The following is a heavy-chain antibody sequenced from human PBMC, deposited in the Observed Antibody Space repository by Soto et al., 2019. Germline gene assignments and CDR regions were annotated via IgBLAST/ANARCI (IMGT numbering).Heavy chain of an antibody. D-gene: IGHD2-21*02. Sequence: GASVNVSCKPSGYTFNTYYLHWLRQAPGQALEWMGVIHPSGGGTTYAQKFLGRVTVTRDTSTTTVFMELSSLRSDDTAVYYCVIGGRIGVVTDSFAYWGQGTLVTVSS. CDR2: IHPSGGGT. J-gene: IGHJ4*02. CDR3: VIGGRIGVVTDSFAY. CDR1: GYTFNTYY. V-gene: IGHV1-46*03.